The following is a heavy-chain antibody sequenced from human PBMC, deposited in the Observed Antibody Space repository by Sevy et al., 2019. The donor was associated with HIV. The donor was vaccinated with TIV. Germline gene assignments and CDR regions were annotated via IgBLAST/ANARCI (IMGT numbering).Heavy chain of an antibody. CDR3: ATSFKVLRFLEWLSYFDY. V-gene: IGHV3-23*01. J-gene: IGHJ4*02. Sequence: GGSLRLSCAASGFTFSSYAMSWVRQAPGKGLEWVSAISGSGGSTYYADSVKGRFTISRDNSKNTLYLQMNSLRAEDTAVYYYATSFKVLRFLEWLSYFDYWGQGTLVTVSS. CDR1: GFTFSSYA. CDR2: ISGSGGST. D-gene: IGHD3-3*01.